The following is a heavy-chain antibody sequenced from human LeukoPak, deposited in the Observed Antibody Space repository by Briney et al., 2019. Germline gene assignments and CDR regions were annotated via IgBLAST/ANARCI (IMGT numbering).Heavy chain of an antibody. J-gene: IGHJ5*02. V-gene: IGHV4-4*09. Sequence: PSETLSLTCTVSGGSISSYYWSWIRQPPGKRLEWIGYIYTSGSTNYNPSLKSRVTISVDTSKNQFSLKLSSVTAADTAVYYCARSAMVRGVIMGWFDPWGQGTLVTVSS. CDR3: ARSAMVRGVIMGWFDP. D-gene: IGHD3-10*01. CDR1: GGSISSYY. CDR2: IYTSGST.